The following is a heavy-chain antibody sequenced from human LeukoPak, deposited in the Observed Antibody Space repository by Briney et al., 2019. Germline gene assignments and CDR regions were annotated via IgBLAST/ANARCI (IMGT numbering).Heavy chain of an antibody. J-gene: IGHJ4*02. CDR1: GGAISSYY. CDR3: ARDPAGGLFDY. Sequence: SQTLSLTCAVSGGAISSYYWSWIRQPPGKGLEWIGYIYYSGSTNYNPSLKSRVTISVDTSKNQFSLNLSSVTATDTAVYYCARDPAGGLFDYWGQGTLVTVPS. CDR2: IYYSGST. D-gene: IGHD3-10*01. V-gene: IGHV4-59*01.